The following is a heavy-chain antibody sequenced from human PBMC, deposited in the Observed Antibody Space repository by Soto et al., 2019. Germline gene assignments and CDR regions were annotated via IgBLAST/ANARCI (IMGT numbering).Heavy chain of an antibody. CDR1: GYTFTGYY. Sequence: QVQLVQSGAEVKKPGASVKVSCKASGYTFTGYYMFWVRQAPGQGLEWLGWINPNSGDTNYAQRFQGRVTMTRGTSINTAYMELSSLRSDDTAVYYCARARTYYFDRSAYDSWGQGTLVTVSS. CDR2: INPNSGDT. D-gene: IGHD3-22*01. V-gene: IGHV1-2*02. CDR3: ARARTYYFDRSAYDS. J-gene: IGHJ4*02.